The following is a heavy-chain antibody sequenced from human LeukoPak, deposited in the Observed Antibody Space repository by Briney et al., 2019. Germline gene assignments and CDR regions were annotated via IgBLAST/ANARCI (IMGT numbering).Heavy chain of an antibody. Sequence: GGSLRLSCAASGFTFSSYEMNWVRQAPGKGLEWVSYISSSGSTIYYADSVKGRFTISRDNPKNSLYLQMNSLRAEDTALYHCARRGIYYDSSGYYYDYWGQGTLVTVSS. CDR3: ARRGIYYDSSGYYYDY. CDR2: ISSSGSTI. V-gene: IGHV3-48*03. D-gene: IGHD3-22*01. CDR1: GFTFSSYE. J-gene: IGHJ4*02.